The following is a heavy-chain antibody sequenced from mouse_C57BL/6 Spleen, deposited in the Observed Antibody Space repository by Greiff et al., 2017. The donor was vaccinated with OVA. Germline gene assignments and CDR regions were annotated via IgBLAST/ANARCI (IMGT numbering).Heavy chain of an antibody. CDR3: AIIYYDYDVYYAMDY. V-gene: IGHV1-18*01. J-gene: IGHJ4*01. CDR2: INPNNGGT. D-gene: IGHD2-4*01. CDR1: GYTFTDYN. Sequence: VQLKESGPELVKPGASVKIPCKASGYTFTDYNMDWVKQSHGKSLEWIGDINPNNGGTIYNQKFKGKATLTVDKSSSTAYMELRSLTSEDTAVYYCAIIYYDYDVYYAMDYWGQGTSVTVSS.